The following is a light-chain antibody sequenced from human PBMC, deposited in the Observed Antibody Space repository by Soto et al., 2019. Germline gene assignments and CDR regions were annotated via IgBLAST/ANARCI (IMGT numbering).Light chain of an antibody. CDR2: WAS. J-gene: IGKJ4*01. Sequence: DFVMTQSPDSLAVPLGGRATINCKSSQSLLYDPNNKDYLAWYQQKPGHPPKLLIYWASTRESGVPDRFSDSGSGTDFTLTISSLQAEDVAVYYCQQYQSSLVLTFGGGTKVEIK. CDR1: QSLLYDPNNKDY. V-gene: IGKV4-1*01. CDR3: QQYQSSLVLT.